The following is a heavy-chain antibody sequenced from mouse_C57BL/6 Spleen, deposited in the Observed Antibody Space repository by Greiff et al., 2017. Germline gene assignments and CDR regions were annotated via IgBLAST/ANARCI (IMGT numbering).Heavy chain of an antibody. V-gene: IGHV5-9-1*02. CDR2: ISSGGDYI. D-gene: IGHD1-1*01. CDR3: TTYGSSYVGSFAY. CDR1: GFTFSSYA. Sequence: EVQRVESGAGLVKPGGSLKLSCAASGFTFSSYAMSWVRQTPEKRLEWVAYISSGGDYIYYADTAKGRFTISRDNARNTLYLQMSSLKSEDTAMYYCTTYGSSYVGSFAYWGQGTLVTVSA. J-gene: IGHJ3*01.